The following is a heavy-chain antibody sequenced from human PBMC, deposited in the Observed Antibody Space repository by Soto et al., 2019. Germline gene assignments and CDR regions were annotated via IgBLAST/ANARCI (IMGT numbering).Heavy chain of an antibody. Sequence: SQTLSLTCAISGDSVSSNSAAWNWIRQSRSRGLEWLGRTYYRSKWYNDYAVSVKSRITINPDTSKNQFSLQLNSVTPEDTAVYYCATLSGYCSGGSCYGAFDIWGQGTMVTVSS. CDR3: ATLSGYCSGGSCYGAFDI. CDR2: TYYRSKWYN. J-gene: IGHJ3*02. V-gene: IGHV6-1*01. D-gene: IGHD2-15*01. CDR1: GDSVSSNSAA.